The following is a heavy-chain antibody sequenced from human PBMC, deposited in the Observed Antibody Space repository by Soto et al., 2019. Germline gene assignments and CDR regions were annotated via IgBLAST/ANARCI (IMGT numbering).Heavy chain of an antibody. CDR3: ARDRKEKFDYGSGYYYYYGMDV. J-gene: IGHJ6*02. D-gene: IGHD3-10*01. V-gene: IGHV4-34*01. CDR2: INHSGST. Sequence: PXGTLSLTCAVYGGSFSGYYWSWIRQPPGKGLEWIGEINHSGSTNYNPSLKSRVTISVDTSKNQFSLKLSSVTAADTAVYYCARDRKEKFDYGSGYYYYYGMDVWGQGTTVTVSS. CDR1: GGSFSGYY.